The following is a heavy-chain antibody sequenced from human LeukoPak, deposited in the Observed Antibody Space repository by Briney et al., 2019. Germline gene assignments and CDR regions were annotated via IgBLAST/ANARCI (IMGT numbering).Heavy chain of an antibody. CDR3: ATYSSSWYGGQEYFDC. Sequence: SETLSLTCTVSGGSISSSSYYWGWIRQPPGKGLEWIGSIYYSGSTYYNPSLKSRVTISVDTSKNQFSLKLSSVTAADTAVYYCATYSSSWYGGQEYFDCWGQGTLVTVSS. D-gene: IGHD6-13*01. CDR2: IYYSGST. V-gene: IGHV4-39*01. J-gene: IGHJ4*02. CDR1: GGSISSSSYY.